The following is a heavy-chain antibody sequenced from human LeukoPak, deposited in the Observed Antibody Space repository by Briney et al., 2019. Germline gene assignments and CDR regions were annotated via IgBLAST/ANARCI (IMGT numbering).Heavy chain of an antibody. V-gene: IGHV3-74*01. CDR3: AREKNRVVLTAPLQY. J-gene: IGHJ4*02. D-gene: IGHD4/OR15-4a*01. CDR1: GFSFSNYW. CDR2: ISSGVIST. Sequence: QPGGSLRLSCAASGFSFSNYWIHWVRQAPGKGLVCVSRISSGVISTNYADPVKGRFTISRDNAKDSLFLQMNSLRPEDTAVYYCAREKNRVVLTAPLQYWGQGTLVTVSS.